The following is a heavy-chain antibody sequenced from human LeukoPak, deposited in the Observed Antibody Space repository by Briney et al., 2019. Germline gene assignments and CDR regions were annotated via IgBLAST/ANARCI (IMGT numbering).Heavy chain of an antibody. Sequence: PSETLSLTCTVSGGSISSYYWSWIRQPPGKGLEWIGYIYYSGSTNYNPSLKSRVTISVDTSKNQFSLKLSSVTAADTAVYYCATAMVTGDSHLDYWGQGTLVTASS. J-gene: IGHJ4*02. CDR2: IYYSGST. CDR3: ATAMVTGDSHLDY. V-gene: IGHV4-59*08. D-gene: IGHD5-18*01. CDR1: GGSISSYY.